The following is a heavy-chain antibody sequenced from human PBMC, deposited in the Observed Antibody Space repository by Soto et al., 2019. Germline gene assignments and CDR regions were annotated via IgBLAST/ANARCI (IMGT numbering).Heavy chain of an antibody. V-gene: IGHV2-5*02. Sequence: QITLKESGPTLVKPTQTLTLTCTFSGFSLSTSGVGVGWIRQPPGKALEWLALIYWDDDKRYSPSLKSRLTITKDTSKNQVVLTMTNMDPVDTATYYCAHSKGRPGTNDDGWFDPWGQGTLVTVSS. D-gene: IGHD3-10*01. CDR1: GFSLSTSGVG. J-gene: IGHJ5*02. CDR2: IYWDDDK. CDR3: AHSKGRPGTNDDGWFDP.